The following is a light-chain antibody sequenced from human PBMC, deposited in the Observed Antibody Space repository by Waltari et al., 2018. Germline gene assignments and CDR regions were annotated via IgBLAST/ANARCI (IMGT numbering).Light chain of an antibody. CDR3: GTWDSSLSGAV. V-gene: IGLV1-51*02. CDR1: SPNIWKNY. Sequence: QSVLTQPPSVSAAPGQRVTIPCSGGSPNIWKNYVSWYRQFPGSAPKLLIYEDTERPAGVPGRFSGSKSGTSATLDITGLQPGDEAEYYCGTWDSSLSGAVFGGGTLLTVL. CDR2: EDT. J-gene: IGLJ7*01.